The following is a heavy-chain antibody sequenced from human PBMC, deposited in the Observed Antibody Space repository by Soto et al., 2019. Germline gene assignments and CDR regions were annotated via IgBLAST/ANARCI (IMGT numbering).Heavy chain of an antibody. CDR3: VRTSLVVAAATREDY. J-gene: IGHJ4*02. V-gene: IGHV3-74*01. CDR2: INSDGSST. Sequence: PGGSLRLSCAASGFTFSSYWMHWVRQAPGKGLVWVSRINSDGSSTSYADSVKGRFTISRDNAKYTLYLQMNSLRAEDTAVYYCVRTSLVVAAATREDYWGQGTLVTVSS. D-gene: IGHD2-15*01. CDR1: GFTFSSYW.